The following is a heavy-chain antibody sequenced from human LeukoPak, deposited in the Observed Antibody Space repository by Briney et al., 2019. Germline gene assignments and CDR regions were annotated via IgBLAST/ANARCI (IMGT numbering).Heavy chain of an antibody. V-gene: IGHV1-69*04. CDR2: IIPIFGIA. J-gene: IGHJ4*02. CDR1: GGSFNNYA. Sequence: ASVKVSCKASGGSFNNYAISWVRQAPGQGLEWMGRIIPIFGIANSAQKFQGRVTITADKSTNTAYMELSGLRSEDTAVYYCARDYVPWNSTDYWGQGTLVTVSS. D-gene: IGHD1-7*01. CDR3: ARDYVPWNSTDY.